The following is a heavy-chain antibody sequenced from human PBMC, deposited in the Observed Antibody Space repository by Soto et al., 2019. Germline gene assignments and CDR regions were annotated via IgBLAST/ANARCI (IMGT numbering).Heavy chain of an antibody. Sequence: PSETLSLTCTVSGGSVSSGSYYWSWIRQPPGKGLEWIGYIYYSESTNYNPSLKSRVTISVDTSKNQFSLKLSSVTAADTAVYYCARLLFLEWLPQYYFDYWGQGTLVTVSS. V-gene: IGHV4-61*01. CDR3: ARLLFLEWLPQYYFDY. J-gene: IGHJ4*02. CDR2: IYYSEST. CDR1: GGSVSSGSYY. D-gene: IGHD3-3*01.